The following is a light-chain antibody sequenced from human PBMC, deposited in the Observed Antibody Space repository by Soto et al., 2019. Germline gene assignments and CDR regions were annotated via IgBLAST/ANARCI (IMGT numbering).Light chain of an antibody. CDR2: GAS. V-gene: IGKV3-15*01. CDR3: QQYGGSPLT. J-gene: IGKJ4*01. CDR1: QSVSSN. Sequence: EIVMTQSPATLSVSPGERATLSCRASQSVSSNLAWYQQKPGQAPRLLIYGASTRATGIPARFSGSGSGTEFTLTISSLQSEDSAVYYCQQYGGSPLTFGGGTKVDIK.